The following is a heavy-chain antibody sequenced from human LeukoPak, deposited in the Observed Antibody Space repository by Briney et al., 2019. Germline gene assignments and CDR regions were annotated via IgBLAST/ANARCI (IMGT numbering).Heavy chain of an antibody. V-gene: IGHV3-23*01. Sequence: GGSLRLSCAASGFTFSSYAMSWVHQAPGKGLEWVSAISGSGGSTYYADSVKGRFTISRDNSKNTLYLQMNSLRAEDTAVYYCAKDQYYYGSAGYYYYYYMDVWGKGTTVTVSS. CDR1: GFTFSSYA. CDR2: ISGSGGST. CDR3: AKDQYYYGSAGYYYYYYMDV. D-gene: IGHD3-10*01. J-gene: IGHJ6*03.